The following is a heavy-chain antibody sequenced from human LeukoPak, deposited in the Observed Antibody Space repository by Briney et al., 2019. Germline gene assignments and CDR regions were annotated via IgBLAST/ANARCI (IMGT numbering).Heavy chain of an antibody. J-gene: IGHJ3*02. CDR1: GGSISSYY. D-gene: IGHD4-23*01. CDR2: IYYSGST. CDR3: ASLDYGGNSDAFDI. V-gene: IGHV4-59*01. Sequence: SETLSLTCTVSGGSISSYYWSWIRQPPGKGLEWIGYIYYSGSTNYNPSLKSRVTISVDTSKNQFSLKLSSVTAADTAVYYCASLDYGGNSDAFDIWGQGTVVTVSS.